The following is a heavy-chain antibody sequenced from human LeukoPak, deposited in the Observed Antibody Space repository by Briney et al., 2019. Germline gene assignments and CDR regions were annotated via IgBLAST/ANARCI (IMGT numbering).Heavy chain of an antibody. CDR3: AKEPGLWFGELFDY. D-gene: IGHD3-10*01. CDR2: ISSSSSTI. J-gene: IGHJ4*02. Sequence: GGSLRLSCAASGFTFSSYSMNWVRQAPGKGLEWVSYISSSSSTIYYADSVKGRFTISRDNAKNSLYLQMNSLRAEDTAVYYCAKEPGLWFGELFDYWGQGTLVTVSS. V-gene: IGHV3-48*04. CDR1: GFTFSSYS.